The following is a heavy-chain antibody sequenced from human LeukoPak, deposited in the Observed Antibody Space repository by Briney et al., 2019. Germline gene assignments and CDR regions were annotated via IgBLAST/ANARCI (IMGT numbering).Heavy chain of an antibody. CDR3: IKAGSGSYFSFYFDY. Sequence: GGSLRLSCTASGFTFGDHAMTWVRQAPGKGLEWVGFIRNKAYGGTTDYAASVKGRFTISRDDSKSIAYLQMNSLKTEDTAVYYCIKAGSGSYFSFYFDYWGQGTLVTVSS. V-gene: IGHV3-49*04. CDR2: IRNKAYGGTT. CDR1: GFTFGDHA. D-gene: IGHD1-26*01. J-gene: IGHJ4*02.